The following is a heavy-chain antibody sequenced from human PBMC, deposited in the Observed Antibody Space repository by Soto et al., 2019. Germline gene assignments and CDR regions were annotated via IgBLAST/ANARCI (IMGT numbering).Heavy chain of an antibody. D-gene: IGHD6-6*01. CDR2: ISSSSFSI. V-gene: IGHV3-21*01. CDR3: ARNESSNIYGMDV. J-gene: IGHJ6*02. Sequence: GGSLRLSCAASGFTFSSFSMNWVRQPPGKGLEWVSSISSSSFSINYADSVKGRFSISRDNAQNSLHLQMNNVRAEDTAVYYCARNESSNIYGMDVWGQGTTVTVSS. CDR1: GFTFSSFS.